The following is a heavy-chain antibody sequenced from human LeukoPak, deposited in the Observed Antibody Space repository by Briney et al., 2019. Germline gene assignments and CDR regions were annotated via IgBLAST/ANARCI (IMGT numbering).Heavy chain of an antibody. V-gene: IGHV4-59*08. CDR1: GGSITNYY. D-gene: IGHD3-9*01. J-gene: IGHJ4*02. CDR3: ARRSSSDILTGYYDY. CDR2: ISYSGTT. Sequence: SETLSLTCTVSGGSITNYYWSWIRQPPGKGLEWIGYISYSGTTNYNPSLRSRVTISVDTSKNQFSLKLSSVTAADTAVYYCARRSSSDILTGYYDYWGQGTLVTVSS.